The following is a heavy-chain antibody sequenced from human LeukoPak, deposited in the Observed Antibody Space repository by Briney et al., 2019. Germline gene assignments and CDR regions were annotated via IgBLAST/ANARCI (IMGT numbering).Heavy chain of an antibody. CDR2: INHNAEMI. V-gene: IGHV3-48*02. Sequence: GGSLRLSCEASGFPFSSYVMSWVRQAPGKGLEWIAYINHNAEMIFYPDFVKGRFTISRDNAKNSLYLQMNALRDEDTAVYYCARDHDWAFDLWGQGTLVTVSS. D-gene: IGHD3-9*01. CDR1: GFPFSSYV. J-gene: IGHJ4*02. CDR3: ARDHDWAFDL.